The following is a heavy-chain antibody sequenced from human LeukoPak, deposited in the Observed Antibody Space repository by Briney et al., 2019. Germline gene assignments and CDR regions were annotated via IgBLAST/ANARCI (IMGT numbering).Heavy chain of an antibody. J-gene: IGHJ4*02. CDR2: IGTAGET. CDR3: ARRAGGYSHPYDY. CDR1: GFSFSSYD. V-gene: IGHV3-13*01. D-gene: IGHD4-23*01. Sequence: PGGSLRLSCVASGFSFSSYDMHWVRQGIGKGLEWVSAIGTAGETHYPGSVKGRFTISRENAKNSLYLQMNSLRAEDTAVYYCARRAGGYSHPYDYWGQGILVTVSS.